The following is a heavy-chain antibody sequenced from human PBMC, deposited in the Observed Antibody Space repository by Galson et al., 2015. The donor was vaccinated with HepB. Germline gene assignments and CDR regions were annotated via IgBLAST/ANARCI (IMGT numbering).Heavy chain of an antibody. CDR2: IGSKADNYAT. V-gene: IGHV3-73*01. J-gene: IGHJ4*02. D-gene: IGHD5-12*01. CDR3: VFLRGYDLKPLDY. Sequence: SLRLSCAASGFTFSGSGMHWVRQASGRGPEWVGRIGSKADNYATTYTASVKGRFTISRDNAKNSLYLQMNSLRAEGTAVYYCVFLRGYDLKPLDYWGQGTLVTVSS. CDR1: GFTFSGSG.